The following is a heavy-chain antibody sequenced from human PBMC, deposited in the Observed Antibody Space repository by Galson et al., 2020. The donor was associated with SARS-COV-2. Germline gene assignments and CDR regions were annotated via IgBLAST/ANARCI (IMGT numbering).Heavy chain of an antibody. CDR2: IYYSGST. V-gene: IGHV4-31*03. CDR3: ARASGYYADY. Sequence: SETLSLTCTVSGGSISSGGFYWSWIRQHPGKGLEWTGYIYYSGSTYYNPSLKSRLTISVDTSKNQFSLNLTSVTAADTAVYFCARASGYYADYWGQGTLVTVSS. J-gene: IGHJ4*02. D-gene: IGHD3-22*01. CDR1: GGSISSGGFY.